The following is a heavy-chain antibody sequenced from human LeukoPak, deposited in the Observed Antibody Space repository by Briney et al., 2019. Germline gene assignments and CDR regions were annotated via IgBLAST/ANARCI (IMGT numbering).Heavy chain of an antibody. Sequence: PGGSLRLSCAASGFTFSSYSMNWVRQAPGKGLEWVSYISSSSSTIYYADSVKGRFTISRDNAKNSLYLQMNSLRAEDTAVYYCAREGYCSGGSCYYDAFDIWGQGTMVTVSS. D-gene: IGHD2-15*01. CDR1: GFTFSSYS. CDR3: AREGYCSGGSCYYDAFDI. V-gene: IGHV3-48*01. J-gene: IGHJ3*02. CDR2: ISSSSSTI.